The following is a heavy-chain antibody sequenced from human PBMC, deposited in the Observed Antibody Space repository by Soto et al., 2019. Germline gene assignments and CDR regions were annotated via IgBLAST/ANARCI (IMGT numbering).Heavy chain of an antibody. CDR1: GFTFSSYG. CDR3: ARGGPYYGDYSEHPFYYYYYMDV. CDR2: IWYDGSNK. J-gene: IGHJ6*03. D-gene: IGHD4-17*01. Sequence: GGSLRLSCAASGFTFSSYGMHWVRQAPGKGLEWVAVIWYDGSNKYYADSVKGRFTISRDNSKNTLYLQMNSLRAEDTAVYYCARGGPYYGDYSEHPFYYYYYMDVWGKGTTVTVSS. V-gene: IGHV3-33*01.